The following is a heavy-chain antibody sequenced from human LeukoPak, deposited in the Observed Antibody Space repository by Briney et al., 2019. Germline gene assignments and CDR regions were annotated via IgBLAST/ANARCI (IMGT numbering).Heavy chain of an antibody. CDR3: ARVTMVRGVYDAFDI. D-gene: IGHD3-10*01. V-gene: IGHV3-21*01. Sequence: GGSLRLSCAASGFTFSSYSMNWVRQAPGKGLEWVSSISSSSSYIYYADSVKGRFPISRDNAKNSLYLQMNSLRAEDTAVYYCARVTMVRGVYDAFDIWGQGTMVTVSS. J-gene: IGHJ3*02. CDR2: ISSSSSYI. CDR1: GFTFSSYS.